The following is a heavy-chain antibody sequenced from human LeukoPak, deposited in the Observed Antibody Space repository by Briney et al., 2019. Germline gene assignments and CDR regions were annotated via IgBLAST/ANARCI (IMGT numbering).Heavy chain of an antibody. CDR1: GFTVSSNY. CDR3: ARVGSSWDFDY. J-gene: IGHJ4*02. CDR2: IYSGGST. V-gene: IGHV3-66*02. Sequence: GGSLRLSCAASGFTVSSNYMSWVRQAPGKGLEWGSVIYSGGSTYYADSVKGRFTISRDNSKNTLYLQMNSLRAEDTAVYYCARVGSSWDFDYWGQGTLVTVSS. D-gene: IGHD6-13*01.